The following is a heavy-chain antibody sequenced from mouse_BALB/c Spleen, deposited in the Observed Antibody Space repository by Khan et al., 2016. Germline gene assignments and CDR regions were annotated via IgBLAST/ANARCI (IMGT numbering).Heavy chain of an antibody. Sequence: LVKTGASVKISCKASGYSFTGYYMHWVKQSHGKSLAWIGNISCYNGATSYNQKFKGKATCTVDKYSSTAYMQFNSLTSEDSAVYYCTRYGSTFPYDLDYWGQGTTLTVSS. V-gene: IGHV1S34*01. CDR3: TRYGSTFPYDLDY. J-gene: IGHJ2*01. CDR2: ISCYNGAT. D-gene: IGHD1-1*01. CDR1: GYSFTGYY.